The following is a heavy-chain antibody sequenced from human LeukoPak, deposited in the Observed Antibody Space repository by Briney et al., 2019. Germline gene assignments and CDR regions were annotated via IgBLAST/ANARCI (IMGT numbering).Heavy chain of an antibody. CDR3: AREGDSSSSHYFGY. CDR2: IYYSGST. CDR1: GGSISSYY. J-gene: IGHJ4*02. V-gene: IGHV4-59*01. D-gene: IGHD6-6*01. Sequence: KSSETLSLTCTVSGGSISSYYWSWIRQPPGKGLEWIGYIYYSGSTNYNPSLKSRVTISVDTSKNQFSLKLSSVTAADTAVYYCAREGDSSSSHYFGYWGQGTLVTVSS.